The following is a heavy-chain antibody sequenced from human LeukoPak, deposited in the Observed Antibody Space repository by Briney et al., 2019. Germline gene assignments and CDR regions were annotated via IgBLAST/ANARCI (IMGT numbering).Heavy chain of an antibody. CDR3: AKAQGSTVTTRTYFDY. CDR2: LSWNGGNI. CDR1: GFTFHDYA. J-gene: IGHJ4*02. D-gene: IGHD4-17*01. V-gene: IGHV3-9*01. Sequence: GGSLRLSCAASGFTFHDYAMHWVRQAPGKGLEWVSGLSWNGGNIGYAESVRGRFTISRDNAGNSLYLQMNSLRPEDTALYYCAKAQGSTVTTRTYFDYWGQGTLVTVSS.